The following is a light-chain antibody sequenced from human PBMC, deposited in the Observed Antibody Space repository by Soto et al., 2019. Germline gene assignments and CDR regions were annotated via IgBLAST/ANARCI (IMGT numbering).Light chain of an antibody. Sequence: VTTKSPATLSVSPGERATLSCRASQGLGTNLAWYQQKPGQAPRLLIYAASTRATGVPGRFSGSGSRTEFTLTISSLQSEDFAVYYCQQYNTFPRLTFGGRSKV. CDR2: AAS. J-gene: IGKJ4*01. CDR3: QQYNTFPRLT. CDR1: QGLGTN. V-gene: IGKV3-15*01.